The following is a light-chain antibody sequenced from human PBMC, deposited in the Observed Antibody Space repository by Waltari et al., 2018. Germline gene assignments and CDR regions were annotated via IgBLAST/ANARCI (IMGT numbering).Light chain of an antibody. V-gene: IGKV1-5*03. J-gene: IGKJ1*01. CDR3: QQYRNLWT. CDR1: QSLSNW. Sequence: ISCRAGQSLSNWLAGYQQKPGKAPKVLFYKASTLESGVPSRFSGSGSGTEFTLTISSLQPDDFATYYCQQYRNLWTFGQGTKVEIK. CDR2: KAS.